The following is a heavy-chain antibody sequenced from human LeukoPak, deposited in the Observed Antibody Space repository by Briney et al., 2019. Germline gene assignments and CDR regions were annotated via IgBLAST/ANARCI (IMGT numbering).Heavy chain of an antibody. D-gene: IGHD3-10*01. V-gene: IGHV4-28*01. CDR2: IYVSGST. J-gene: IGHJ3*02. CDR1: GYSISTSNW. CDR3: ARQYYYASGSFAFDI. Sequence: SDTLSLTCAVSGYSISTSNWWGWIRQSPRKGLEWIGYIYVSGSTNYNPSLKSRVTISEDTSKNQFSLKLSSVTAADTAVYYCARQYYYASGSFAFDIWGQGAMVTVSS.